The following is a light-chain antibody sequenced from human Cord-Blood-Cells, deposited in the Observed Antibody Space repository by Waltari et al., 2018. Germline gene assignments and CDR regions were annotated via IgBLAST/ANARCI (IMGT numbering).Light chain of an antibody. V-gene: IGKV3-11*01. J-gene: IGKJ2*01. Sequence: ELVLTQSPATLSLSPGERATLSCRASQSVSSYLAWYQQKPGQAPRLLIYDASNRATGIPARFSGIGSGTDFTLTISSLEPEDFAVYYCQQRSNWPYTFGQGTKLEIK. CDR2: DAS. CDR3: QQRSNWPYT. CDR1: QSVSSY.